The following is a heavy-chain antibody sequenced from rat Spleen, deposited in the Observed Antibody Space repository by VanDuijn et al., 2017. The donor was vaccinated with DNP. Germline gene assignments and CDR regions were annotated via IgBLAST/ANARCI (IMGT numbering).Heavy chain of an antibody. CDR2: ISTGGGTL. CDR3: ARRYYSGSYYFDY. V-gene: IGHV5S13*01. Sequence: EVQLVESGGGLVQPGRSLKLSCAASGFTFSDYGMAWVRQTPKKGLEWVATISTGGGTLYYRDSVKGRFTISRDDAKSTLYLQMDSLRSEDTATYYCARRYYSGSYYFDYWGQGVMVTVSS. CDR1: GFTFSDYG. J-gene: IGHJ2*01. D-gene: IGHD1-1*01.